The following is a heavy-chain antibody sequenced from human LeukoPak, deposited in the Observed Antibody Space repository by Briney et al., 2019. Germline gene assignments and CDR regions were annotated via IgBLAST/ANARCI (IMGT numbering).Heavy chain of an antibody. CDR2: ISYDGSNK. CDR3: ANHGYNTTAFDY. CDR1: GFTFSSYG. V-gene: IGHV3-30*18. J-gene: IGHJ4*02. D-gene: IGHD5-24*01. Sequence: GGSLRLSCAASGFTFSSYGMHWVRQAPGKGLEWVAVISYDGSNKYYADSVKGRFTISRDNSKNTLYLQMNSLRAKDTAVYYCANHGYNTTAFDYWGQGTLVTVSS.